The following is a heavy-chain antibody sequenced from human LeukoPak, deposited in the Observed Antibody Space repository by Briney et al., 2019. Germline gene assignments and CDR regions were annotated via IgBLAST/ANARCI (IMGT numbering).Heavy chain of an antibody. CDR3: AQTSGMGPAFDI. V-gene: IGHV3-66*02. CDR2: IYNGRST. J-gene: IGHJ3*02. D-gene: IGHD3-16*01. Sequence: PGGSLRLSCAASGISVTKNYISWFRQAPEKRLEWVSYIYNGRSTYYADSVKGRFTISTDTSKNTLYLQMNSLRPEDTAVYYCAQTSGMGPAFDIWGQGTMVTVSS. CDR1: GISVTKNY.